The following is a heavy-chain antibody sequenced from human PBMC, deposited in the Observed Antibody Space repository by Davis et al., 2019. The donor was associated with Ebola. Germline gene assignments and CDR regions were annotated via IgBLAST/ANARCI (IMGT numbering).Heavy chain of an antibody. D-gene: IGHD5-12*01. CDR1: GGSISSSSYY. CDR3: ARRPDIVATIFDY. Sequence: MPSETLSLTCTVSGGSISSSSYYWGWLRQPPGKGLEWIGSIYYSGSTYYNPSLKSRVTISVDTSKNQFSLKLSPVTAADTAVYYCARRPDIVATIFDYWGQGTLVTVSS. J-gene: IGHJ4*02. CDR2: IYYSGST. V-gene: IGHV4-39*01.